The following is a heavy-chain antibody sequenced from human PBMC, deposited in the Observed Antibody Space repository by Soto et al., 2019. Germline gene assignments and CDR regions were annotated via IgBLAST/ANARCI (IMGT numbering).Heavy chain of an antibody. D-gene: IGHD3-10*01. V-gene: IGHV4-34*01. CDR3: ASAPPRGHYYYYMDV. Sequence: SETLSLTCAVYGGSFSGYYCSWIRQPPGKGLEWIGEINHSGSTNYNPSLKSRVTISVDTSKNQFSLKLSSVTAADTAVYYCASAPPRGHYYYYMDVWGKGTTVTVSS. CDR1: GGSFSGYY. CDR2: INHSGST. J-gene: IGHJ6*03.